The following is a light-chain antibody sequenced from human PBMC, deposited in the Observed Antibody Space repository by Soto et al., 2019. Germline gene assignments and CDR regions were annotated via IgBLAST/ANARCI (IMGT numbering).Light chain of an antibody. V-gene: IGKV1-39*01. CDR3: QQSYSTPLT. J-gene: IGKJ4*01. Sequence: DIQMTQSPSSLSASVGDRVTITCRASQSISSYLNWYQQKPGKAPKLLIYAASSLQSGVPSRFSGSGSGTDFTLIISRLQPEDFATYYCQQSYSTPLTFGGGTKVELK. CDR2: AAS. CDR1: QSISSY.